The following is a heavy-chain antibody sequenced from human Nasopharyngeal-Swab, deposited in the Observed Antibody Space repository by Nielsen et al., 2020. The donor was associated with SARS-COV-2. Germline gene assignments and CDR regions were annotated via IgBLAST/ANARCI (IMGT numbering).Heavy chain of an antibody. CDR1: GFTFSSYG. Sequence: GESLKISCAASGFTFSSYGMHWVRQAPGKGLEWVAVISYDGSNKYYADSVKGRFTISRDNSKNTLYLQMNSLRAEDTAVYYCAKDGLAVAGTTFPLVYWGQGTLVTVSS. CDR2: ISYDGSNK. D-gene: IGHD6-19*01. J-gene: IGHJ4*02. CDR3: AKDGLAVAGTTFPLVY. V-gene: IGHV3-30*18.